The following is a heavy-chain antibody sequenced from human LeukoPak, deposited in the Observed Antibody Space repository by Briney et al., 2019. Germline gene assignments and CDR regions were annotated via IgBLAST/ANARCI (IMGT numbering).Heavy chain of an antibody. CDR1: GCSISSHY. V-gene: IGHV4-59*11. CDR2: IYYSGST. Sequence: SETLSLTCTASGCSISSHYWSWIRQPPGKGLEWIGYIYYSGSTNYNPSLKSRVTISVDTSKNQFSLKLSSVTAADTAVYYCAREPSRFPPGWFDPWGQGTLVTVSS. CDR3: AREPSRFPPGWFDP. J-gene: IGHJ5*02. D-gene: IGHD3-3*01.